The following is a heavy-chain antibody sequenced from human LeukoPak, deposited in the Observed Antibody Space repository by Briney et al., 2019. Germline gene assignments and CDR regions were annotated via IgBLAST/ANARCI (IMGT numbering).Heavy chain of an antibody. D-gene: IGHD3-22*01. CDR1: GGTFSSYA. J-gene: IGHJ4*02. Sequence: SVKVSCKASGGTFSSYAISWVRQAPGQGLEWMGRIIPIFGTANYAQEFQGRVTITTDESTSTAYMELSSLRSEDTAVYYCARGLVVITEGLFDYWGQGTLVTVSS. CDR2: IIPIFGTA. V-gene: IGHV1-69*05. CDR3: ARGLVVITEGLFDY.